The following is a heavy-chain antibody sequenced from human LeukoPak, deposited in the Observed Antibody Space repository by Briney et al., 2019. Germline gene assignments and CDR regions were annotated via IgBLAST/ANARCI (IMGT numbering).Heavy chain of an antibody. Sequence: PGGSLRLSCAASAFTFSNYEMNWVRQAPGKGLEWVSYISSSGSTIYYADSVKGRFTISRDNAKNSLYLQMNSLRAEDTAVYYCARAYCSGGSCYGYYYYYYGMDVWGQGTTVTVSS. D-gene: IGHD2-15*01. CDR3: ARAYCSGGSCYGYYYYYYGMDV. CDR1: AFTFSNYE. CDR2: ISSSGSTI. J-gene: IGHJ6*02. V-gene: IGHV3-48*03.